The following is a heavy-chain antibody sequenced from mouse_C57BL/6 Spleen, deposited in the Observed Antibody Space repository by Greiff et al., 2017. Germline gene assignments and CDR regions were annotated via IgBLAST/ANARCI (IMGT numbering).Heavy chain of an antibody. D-gene: IGHD2-5*01. Sequence: EVQLQESGPGLVKPSQSLSLTCSVTGYSITSGYYWNWIRQFPGNKLEWMGYISYDGSNNYNPSLKNRISITRDTSKNQFFLKLNSVTTEDTATYYCARARYSNYEGWYFDVWGTGTTVTVSS. CDR2: ISYDGSN. CDR3: ARARYSNYEGWYFDV. V-gene: IGHV3-6*01. CDR1: GYSITSGYY. J-gene: IGHJ1*03.